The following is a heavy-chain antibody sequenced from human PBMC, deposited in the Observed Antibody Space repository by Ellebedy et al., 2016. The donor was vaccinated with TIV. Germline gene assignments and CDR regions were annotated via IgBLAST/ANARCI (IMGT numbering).Heavy chain of an antibody. CDR3: ARDRHCVGGRCYSV. CDR1: GFTVNNNY. V-gene: IGHV3-53*01. CDR2: IYSGGDR. D-gene: IGHD2-15*01. Sequence: GESLKISCAASGFTVNNNYMRWVRQAPGKGLEWVSLIYSGGDRYYAEHVKGRFTISRDNSNNTVYLQMNSLRVEDTAVYYCARDRHCVGGRCYSVWGQGTLVTVSS. J-gene: IGHJ4*02.